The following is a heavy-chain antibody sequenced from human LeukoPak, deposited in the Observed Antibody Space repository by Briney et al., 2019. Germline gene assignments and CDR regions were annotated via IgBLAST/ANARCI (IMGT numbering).Heavy chain of an antibody. D-gene: IGHD5-18*01. CDR1: GFTFSSYG. Sequence: TGGSLRLSCAASGFTFSSYGMSWVRQAPGKGLEWVSAISGSGGSTYYADSVKGRFTISRDNSKNTLYLQMNSLRAEDTAVYYCAKDHPSGRAAMVTDWGQGTLVTVSS. V-gene: IGHV3-23*01. CDR2: ISGSGGST. J-gene: IGHJ4*02. CDR3: AKDHPSGRAAMVTD.